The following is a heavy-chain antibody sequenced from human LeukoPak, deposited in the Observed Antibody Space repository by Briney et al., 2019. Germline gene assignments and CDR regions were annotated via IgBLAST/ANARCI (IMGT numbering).Heavy chain of an antibody. CDR2: ISSSSSYI. J-gene: IGHJ3*02. CDR1: GFTFSSYS. Sequence: GSLRLSCAASGFTFSSYSMNWVRQAAGKGLEWVTSISSSSSYIYYADSVKGRFTISRDNAKNSLYLQMNSLRAEDTAVYYCARDLGSGTTPDAFDIWGQGTMVTVSS. V-gene: IGHV3-21*01. CDR3: ARDLGSGTTPDAFDI. D-gene: IGHD1-1*01.